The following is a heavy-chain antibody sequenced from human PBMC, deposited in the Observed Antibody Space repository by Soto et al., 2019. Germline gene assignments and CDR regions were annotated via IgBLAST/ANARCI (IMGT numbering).Heavy chain of an antibody. V-gene: IGHV3-33*01. CDR2: IWYDGSNK. CDR3: ARDGSEYNTTSIDY. CDR1: GFTFTNFD. D-gene: IGHD1-20*01. Sequence: QVQLVESGGGVVRPGGSLRLSCAASGFTFTNFDMHWVRQAPGKGLEWVAVIWYDGSNKYYADSVKGRFTISRDNSKSTLYLQMYSLRAEDTAVYYCARDGSEYNTTSIDYWGQGTLVTVSS. J-gene: IGHJ4*02.